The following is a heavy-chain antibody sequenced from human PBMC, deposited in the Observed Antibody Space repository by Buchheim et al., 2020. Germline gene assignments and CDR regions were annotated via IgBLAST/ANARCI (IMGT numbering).Heavy chain of an antibody. CDR2: IRSQKDGETS. J-gene: IGHJ4*02. V-gene: IGHV3-15*01. D-gene: IGHD3-3*01. CDR1: GFTLINYW. Sequence: EVQLVESGGGLVKPGESLRLSCAASGFTLINYWMNWVRQAPGKGLEWVGRIRSQKDGETSDYAAPVKGRFVISRDDSSNTVFLQMNSLKTEDTAVYYCVTDWYYTTRHWGQGTL. CDR3: VTDWYYTTRH.